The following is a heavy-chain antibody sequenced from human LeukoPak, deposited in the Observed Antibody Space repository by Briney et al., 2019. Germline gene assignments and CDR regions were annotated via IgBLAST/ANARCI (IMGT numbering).Heavy chain of an antibody. CDR3: ASLRATVTAPDY. Sequence: PGGSLRLSCAASGFTFSSYSMNWVRQAPGKGLEWVANIKQDGSEKYYVDSVKGRFTISRDNAKNSLYLQMNSLRAEDTAVYYCASLRATVTAPDYWGQGTLVTVSS. CDR1: GFTFSSYS. J-gene: IGHJ4*02. CDR2: IKQDGSEK. D-gene: IGHD4-17*01. V-gene: IGHV3-7*01.